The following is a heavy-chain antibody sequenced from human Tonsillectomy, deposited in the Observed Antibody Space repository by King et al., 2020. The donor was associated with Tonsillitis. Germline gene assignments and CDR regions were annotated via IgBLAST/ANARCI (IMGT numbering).Heavy chain of an antibody. V-gene: IGHV5-51*01. J-gene: IGHJ4*02. D-gene: IGHD2-8*01. CDR3: ARLRTSPYYFDF. Sequence: VQLVESGAEVRKPGESLKISCQASGYSFSNYWIAWVRQMPGKGLEWMGIIYPGDSDTRYSPSFQGQVTISADKSISTAYVQWSSLKASDTAMYYCARLRTSPYYFDFWGQGTLVTVSS. CDR2: IYPGDSDT. CDR1: GYSFSNYW.